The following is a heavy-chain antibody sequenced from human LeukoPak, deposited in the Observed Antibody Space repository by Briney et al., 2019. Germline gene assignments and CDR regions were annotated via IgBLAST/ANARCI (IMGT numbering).Heavy chain of an antibody. CDR2: IIPIFGTA. J-gene: IGHJ3*02. CDR3: ARGFNYGDNSAGPGIGDAFDI. Sequence: SVKVSCKASGGTFSSYAISWVRQAPGQGLEWMGGIIPIFGTANYAQKFQGRVTITTDESTSTAYMELSSLRSEDTAVYYCARGFNYGDNSAGPGIGDAFDIWGQGTMVTVSS. CDR1: GGTFSSYA. D-gene: IGHD4/OR15-4a*01. V-gene: IGHV1-69*05.